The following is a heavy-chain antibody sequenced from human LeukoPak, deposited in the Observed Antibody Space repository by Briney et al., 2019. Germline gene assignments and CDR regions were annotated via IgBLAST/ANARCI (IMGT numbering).Heavy chain of an antibody. Sequence: GGSLRLSCTASGFTFADYLMSWFRQAPGKGLEWVGFIRSKTYGGTTEYAAFVKGRFTISRDDSKRIAYLQMNSLETEDTAVYYCAKPATSILIYFDSWGQGILVTVSS. J-gene: IGHJ4*02. CDR1: GFTFADYL. D-gene: IGHD2-2*01. CDR2: IRSKTYGGTT. CDR3: AKPATSILIYFDS. V-gene: IGHV3-49*03.